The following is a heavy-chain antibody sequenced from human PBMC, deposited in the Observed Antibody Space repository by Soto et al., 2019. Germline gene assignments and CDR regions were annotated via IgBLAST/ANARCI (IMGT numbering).Heavy chain of an antibody. CDR3: ARDHHYYDSSGYQYYFDY. Sequence: SETLSLTCAVSGGSISSGGYSWSWIRQPPGKGLEWIGYIYHSGSTYYNPSLKSRVTISVDRSKNQFSLKLSSVTAADTAVYYCARDHHYYDSSGYQYYFDYWGQGTLVTVSS. D-gene: IGHD3-22*01. CDR2: IYHSGST. J-gene: IGHJ4*02. CDR1: GGSISSGGYS. V-gene: IGHV4-30-2*01.